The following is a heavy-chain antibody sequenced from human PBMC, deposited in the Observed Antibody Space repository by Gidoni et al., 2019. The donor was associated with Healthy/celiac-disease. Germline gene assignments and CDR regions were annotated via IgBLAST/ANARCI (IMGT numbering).Heavy chain of an antibody. Sequence: QVQLVESGGGVVQPGRSLRLSCAASGFTFSSYAMPWVRQAPGKGLEWVAVISYDGSNKYYADSVKGRFTISRDNSKNTLYLQMNSLRAEDTAVYYCARCGDGTQYYDILTGYSPLDYWGQGTLVTVSS. D-gene: IGHD3-9*01. CDR3: ARCGDGTQYYDILTGYSPLDY. CDR1: GFTFSSYA. CDR2: ISYDGSNK. J-gene: IGHJ4*02. V-gene: IGHV3-30-3*01.